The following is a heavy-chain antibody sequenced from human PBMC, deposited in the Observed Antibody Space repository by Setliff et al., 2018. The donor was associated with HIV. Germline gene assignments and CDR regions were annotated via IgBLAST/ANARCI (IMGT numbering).Heavy chain of an antibody. CDR3: ARLGYSGSLVGAFDF. J-gene: IGHJ4*02. V-gene: IGHV4-39*07. CDR1: GGSIRTGAYY. Sequence: SETLSLTCTVSGGSIRTGAYYWGWIRQPPGKGLEWIGSIYHSGITYYNSSLKSRVTISVDTSKNQFSLNLTSVTAADTAVYYCARLGYSGSLVGAFDFWGQGIQVTVSS. CDR2: IYHSGIT. D-gene: IGHD1-26*01.